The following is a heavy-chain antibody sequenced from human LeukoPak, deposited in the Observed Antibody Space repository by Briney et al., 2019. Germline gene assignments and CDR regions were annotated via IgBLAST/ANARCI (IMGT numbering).Heavy chain of an antibody. D-gene: IGHD3-16*02. CDR1: GFTFSDYY. V-gene: IGHV3-23*01. Sequence: PGGSLRLSCAASGFTFSDYYMSWVRQAPGKGLEWVSAISGSGGSTYYADSVKGRFTISRDNSKNTLYLQMNSLRAEDTAVYYCAKAPDYDYVWGSYRYSFSFDYWGQGTLVTVSS. CDR2: ISGSGGST. J-gene: IGHJ4*02. CDR3: AKAPDYDYVWGSYRYSFSFDY.